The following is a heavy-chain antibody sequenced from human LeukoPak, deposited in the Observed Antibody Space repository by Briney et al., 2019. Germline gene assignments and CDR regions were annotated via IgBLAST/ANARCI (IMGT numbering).Heavy chain of an antibody. CDR2: ISSSGSTI. J-gene: IGHJ4*02. V-gene: IGHV3-11*01. CDR1: GFTFSSYA. CDR3: ARASAAAGTPFDY. D-gene: IGHD6-13*01. Sequence: GGSLRLSCAASGFTFSSYAMSWIRQAPGKGLEWVSYISSSGSTIYYADSVKGRFTISRDNAKNSLYLQMNSLRAEDTAVYYCARASAAAGTPFDYWGQGTLVTVSS.